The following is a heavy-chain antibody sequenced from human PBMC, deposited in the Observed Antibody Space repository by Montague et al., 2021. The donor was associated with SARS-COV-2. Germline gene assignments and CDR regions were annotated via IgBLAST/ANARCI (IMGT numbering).Heavy chain of an antibody. J-gene: IGHJ4*02. CDR3: ARAPIYRSSWYAYFDY. CDR2: INYSGST. D-gene: IGHD6-13*01. V-gene: IGHV4-59*01. CDR1: GDSMNNYY. Sequence: SETLSLTCTVSGDSMNNYYWSWIRQPPGKGLEWIGYINYSGSTHYNPSLQSRVTLSKDTSKNQFSLRLTSVTAADTAMYFCARAPIYRSSWYAYFDYWGRGTLVTASS.